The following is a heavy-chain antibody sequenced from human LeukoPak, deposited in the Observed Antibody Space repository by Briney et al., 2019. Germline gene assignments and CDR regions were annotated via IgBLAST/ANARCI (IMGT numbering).Heavy chain of an antibody. CDR1: GGSISSYY. Sequence: PSETLSLTCTVSGGSISSYYWSWIRQPPGKGLEWIGYIYYSGSTNYNPSLKSRVTISVDTSKNQFSLKLSSVTAADTAVYYCARLYYDSSGYSMNFDYWGQGTLVTVSS. CDR2: IYYSGST. CDR3: ARLYYDSSGYSMNFDY. V-gene: IGHV4-59*08. D-gene: IGHD3-22*01. J-gene: IGHJ4*02.